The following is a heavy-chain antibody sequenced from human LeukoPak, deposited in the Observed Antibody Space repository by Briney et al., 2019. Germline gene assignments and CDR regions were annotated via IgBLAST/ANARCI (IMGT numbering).Heavy chain of an antibody. CDR3: ARGTIEITVVWVSQEDAFDI. Sequence: PSETLSLTCTVSGGSISSYYWSWIRQPAGKGLEWIGRIYTSGSTNYNPSLKSRVTMSVDTSKNQFSLKLSSVTAADTAVYYCARGTIEITVVWVSQEDAFDIWGQGTMVTVSS. D-gene: IGHD3-10*01. J-gene: IGHJ3*02. V-gene: IGHV4-4*07. CDR1: GGSISSYY. CDR2: IYTSGST.